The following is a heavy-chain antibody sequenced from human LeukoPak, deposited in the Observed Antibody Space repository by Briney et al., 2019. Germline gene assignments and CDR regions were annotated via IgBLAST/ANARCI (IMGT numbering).Heavy chain of an antibody. D-gene: IGHD3-22*01. CDR1: GFTFSSYS. Sequence: GGSLRLSCAASGFTFSSYSMNWVRQAPGKGLEWVSYISSSSSTIYYADSVKGRFTISRDNAKNSLYLQMNSLRDEDTAVYYCARGKTYDSSGYYLPLFDYWGQGTLVTVS. CDR3: ARGKTYDSSGYYLPLFDY. J-gene: IGHJ4*02. CDR2: ISSSSSTI. V-gene: IGHV3-48*02.